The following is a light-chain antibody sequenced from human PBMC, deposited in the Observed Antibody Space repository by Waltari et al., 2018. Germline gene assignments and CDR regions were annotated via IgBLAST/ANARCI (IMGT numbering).Light chain of an antibody. Sequence: ATQMTQSPSSLSASAGDRVTITCRARQGIRNDLGWYQQRPGQAPILLIYAASSLQNGAPSLFSGSGSRTGFTLTISSLHPEDFGTYYCLQDYSYPWTFGQGTKVE. CDR3: LQDYSYPWT. V-gene: IGKV1-6*01. CDR1: QGIRND. J-gene: IGKJ1*01. CDR2: AAS.